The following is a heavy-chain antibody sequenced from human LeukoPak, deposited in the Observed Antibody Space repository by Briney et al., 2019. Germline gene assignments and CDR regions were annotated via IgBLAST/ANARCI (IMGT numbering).Heavy chain of an antibody. D-gene: IGHD5-18*01. J-gene: IGHJ4*02. CDR2: IIPIFGTA. CDR3: ARGRGYNYGQNDY. CDR1: EGTFSTYA. V-gene: IGHV1-69*13. Sequence: SVKVSCKASEGTFSTYAISWVRQAPGQGLEWMGGIIPIFGTATYAHKFQGRVTITADESTSTAYMELSSLRSEDTAMYYCARGRGYNYGQNDYWGQGTLVTVSS.